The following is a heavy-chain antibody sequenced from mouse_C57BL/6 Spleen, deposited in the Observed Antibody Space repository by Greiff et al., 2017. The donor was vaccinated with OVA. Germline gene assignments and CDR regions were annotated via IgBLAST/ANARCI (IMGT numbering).Heavy chain of an antibody. V-gene: IGHV1-42*01. CDR2: INPSTGGT. J-gene: IGHJ1*03. Sequence: VQLQQSGPELVKPGASVKISCKASGYSFTGYYMNWVKQSPEKSLEWIGEINPSTGGTTYNQKFKAKATLTVDKSSSTAYMQLKRLTSEDSAVYYCARREYYGSSYWYFDVWGTGTTVTVSS. D-gene: IGHD1-1*01. CDR1: GYSFTGYY. CDR3: ARREYYGSSYWYFDV.